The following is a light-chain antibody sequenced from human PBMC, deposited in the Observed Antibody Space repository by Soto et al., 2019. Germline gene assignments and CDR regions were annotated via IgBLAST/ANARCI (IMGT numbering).Light chain of an antibody. CDR2: AAY. Sequence: EIGFTKSPATXSVSPGERAPRTWRASKSVSNKYLAWYQQQTGTXRXXXIYAAYKRATGTTDSFSGSGYATDLPLTSRRQENDDSAVYYCQQYGTSGTFGQGTQVDI. CDR1: KSVSNKY. V-gene: IGKV3-20*01. CDR3: QQYGTSGT. J-gene: IGKJ1*01.